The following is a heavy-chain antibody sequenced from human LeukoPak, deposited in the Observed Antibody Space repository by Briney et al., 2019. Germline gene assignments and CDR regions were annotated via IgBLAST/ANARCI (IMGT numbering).Heavy chain of an antibody. V-gene: IGHV3-48*03. CDR2: ISSSGSTI. CDR3: ARGGWELQGLYYYYYGMDV. J-gene: IGHJ6*02. CDR1: GFTFSSYE. Sequence: GGSLRLSCAASGFTFSSYEMNWVRQAPGKGLEWVSYISSSGSTIYYADSVKGRFTISRDNAKNTLYLQMSSLRAEDTAVYYCARGGWELQGLYYYYYGMDVWGQGTTVTVSS. D-gene: IGHD2-15*01.